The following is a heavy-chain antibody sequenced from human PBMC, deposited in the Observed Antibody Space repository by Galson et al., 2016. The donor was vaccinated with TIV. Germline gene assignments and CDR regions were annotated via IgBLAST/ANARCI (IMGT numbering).Heavy chain of an antibody. Sequence: SLRLSCAASGFTFSSHAMTWVRQAPGKGLEWVSAISGSGATTHYADSVKGRFTISRDNSNNTLYVQMDSLRAEDTALYYCAKVPSSGFSYYYGWDVWGQGTTVTVS. CDR2: ISGSGATT. J-gene: IGHJ6*02. CDR1: GFTFSSHA. CDR3: AKVPSSGFSYYYGWDV. V-gene: IGHV3-23*01. D-gene: IGHD3-10*01.